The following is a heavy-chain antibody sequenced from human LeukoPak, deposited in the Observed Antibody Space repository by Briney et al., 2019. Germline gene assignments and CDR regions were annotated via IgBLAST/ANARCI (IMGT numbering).Heavy chain of an antibody. CDR1: GFTFDVYG. CDR3: ARGKEMATITAAFDI. J-gene: IGHJ3*02. V-gene: IGHV3-20*04. Sequence: GGSLRLSCAASGFTFDVYGMSWVRQAPGKGLECVSGINWNGGSTGYVDSVKGRFTISRDNAKNSLYLQMNSLRAEDTALYYCARGKEMATITAAFDIWGQGTMVTVSS. D-gene: IGHD5-24*01. CDR2: INWNGGST.